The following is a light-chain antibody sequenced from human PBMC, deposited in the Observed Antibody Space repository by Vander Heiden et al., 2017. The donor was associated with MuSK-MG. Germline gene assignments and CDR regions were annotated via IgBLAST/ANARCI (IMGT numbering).Light chain of an antibody. CDR1: SLRSYY. CDR2: GKN. Sequence: SSDLTQDPAVSVAVGQTVRITCQGDSLRSYYASWYQQKPVQAPILVIYGKNNRPSGIPDRFSGSSSGNTASLTITGAQAEDEADYYCNSRDSSGNHLVFGGGTKLTVL. J-gene: IGLJ2*01. CDR3: NSRDSSGNHLV. V-gene: IGLV3-19*01.